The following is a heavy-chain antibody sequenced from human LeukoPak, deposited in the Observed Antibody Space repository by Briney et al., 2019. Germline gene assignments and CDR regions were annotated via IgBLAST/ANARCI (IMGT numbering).Heavy chain of an antibody. Sequence: GESLKISCKVSGYSFTNYWIGWVRQMPGKGLEWMGIIYPGDSDTRYIPSFQGQVTISADKSISTAYLQWSSLKASDTAMYYCARQGYTSSWYSPFDMWGQGTLVTVSS. J-gene: IGHJ3*02. V-gene: IGHV5-51*01. CDR3: ARQGYTSSWYSPFDM. CDR1: GYSFTNYW. CDR2: IYPGDSDT. D-gene: IGHD6-13*01.